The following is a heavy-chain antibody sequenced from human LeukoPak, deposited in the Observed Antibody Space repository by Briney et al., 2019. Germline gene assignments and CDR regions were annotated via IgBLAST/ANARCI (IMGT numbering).Heavy chain of an antibody. CDR1: GFTFNNYG. CDR2: ISYDGRNI. V-gene: IGHV3-30*18. CDR3: AKGPLRGTAAAIDY. J-gene: IGHJ4*02. Sequence: GKSLRLSCAASGFTFNNYGMHWVRQAPGKGLEWVAVISYDGRNIHYPDSVKGRFTISRDTSTDTLWLQMDSLRTEDTAVYYCAKGPLRGTAAAIDYWGQGTLVTVSS. D-gene: IGHD2-2*01.